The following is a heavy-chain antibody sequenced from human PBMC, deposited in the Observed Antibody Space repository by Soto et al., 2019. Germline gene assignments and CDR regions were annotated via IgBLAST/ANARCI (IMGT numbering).Heavy chain of an antibody. CDR1: GGSISSSS. V-gene: IGHV3-48*01. Sequence: PSETLSLTCTVSGGSISSSSYYWGWIRQPPGKGLEWVSYISSSSNSIYYADSVKGRFTISRDNAKNSLHLQMNSLRAEDTAVYYCASPVECSTTSCIRWGKGTTVTVSS. CDR2: ISSSSNSI. D-gene: IGHD2-2*01. J-gene: IGHJ6*04. CDR3: ASPVECSTTSCIR.